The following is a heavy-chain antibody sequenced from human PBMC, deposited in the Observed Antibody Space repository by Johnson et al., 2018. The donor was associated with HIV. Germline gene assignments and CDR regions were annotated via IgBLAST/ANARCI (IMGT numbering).Heavy chain of an antibody. V-gene: IGHV3-30*04. CDR1: GFTFSRNA. Sequence: QVQLVESGGGVVQPGRSLEISCTATGFTFSRNAMHWVRQPPGKGLEWVAVIWYDGSNKYYADSVKGRFTISRDNSKNTLYLQMNSLRAEDTAVYYCARSGVVGATSAVDAFDIWGQGTMVTVSS. CDR3: ARSGVVGATSAVDAFDI. CDR2: IWYDGSNK. D-gene: IGHD1-26*01. J-gene: IGHJ3*02.